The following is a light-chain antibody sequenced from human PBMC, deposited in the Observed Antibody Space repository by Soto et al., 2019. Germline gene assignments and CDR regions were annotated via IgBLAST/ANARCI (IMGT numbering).Light chain of an antibody. CDR2: AAS. Sequence: IQMTQSPSSLSASVGYRVTITCRASQSVNSDLNWYQQKAGKAPKLLIYAASSLQSGVPSRFSGSGSGTHFTLTISSLQAEDFATYYCQHIHTIPITFGQGTRLEIK. V-gene: IGKV1-39*01. CDR1: QSVNSD. J-gene: IGKJ5*01. CDR3: QHIHTIPIT.